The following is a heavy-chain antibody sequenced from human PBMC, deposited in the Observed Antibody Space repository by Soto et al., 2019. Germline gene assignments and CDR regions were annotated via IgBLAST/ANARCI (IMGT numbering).Heavy chain of an antibody. CDR1: GFTFSNAW. CDR2: IKSKTDGGTT. J-gene: IGHJ4*02. D-gene: IGHD3-3*01. V-gene: IGHV3-15*01. CDR3: TTGSWVPNYDFWSGYPDPYYFDY. Sequence: GGSLRLSCAASGFTFSNAWMSWVRKAPGKGLEWVGRIKSKTDGGTTDYAAPVKGRFTISRDDSKNTLYLQMNSLKTEDTAVYYCTTGSWVPNYDFWSGYPDPYYFDYWGQGTLVTVSS.